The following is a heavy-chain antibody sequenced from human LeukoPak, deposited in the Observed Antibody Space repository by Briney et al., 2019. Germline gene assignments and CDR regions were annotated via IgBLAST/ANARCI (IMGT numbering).Heavy chain of an antibody. Sequence: PGGSLRLSCAASGFTFEDYGMSWVRQAPGKGLEWVSAISGSGGSTYYADSVKGRFTISRDNSKNTLYLQMNSLRAEDTAVYYCASSSVVVAVTGAFDIWGQGTMVTVSS. CDR1: GFTFEDYG. D-gene: IGHD2-15*01. CDR3: ASSSVVVAVTGAFDI. V-gene: IGHV3-23*01. J-gene: IGHJ3*02. CDR2: ISGSGGST.